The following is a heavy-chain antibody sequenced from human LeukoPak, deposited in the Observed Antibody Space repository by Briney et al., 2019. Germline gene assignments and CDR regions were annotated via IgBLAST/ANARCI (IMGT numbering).Heavy chain of an antibody. CDR2: VNPHSGGR. Sequence: ASVKVSCKASGYTFTDYFIHWVRQAPGQGLEWMGWVNPHSGGRNLAQKFQGRVTMTSDTSISTASMELSGLISGDTAVYFCARGRSHYDSSDYHETGFDYWGQGTLVTVSS. J-gene: IGHJ4*02. CDR3: ARGRSHYDSSDYHETGFDY. D-gene: IGHD3-22*01. V-gene: IGHV1-2*02. CDR1: GYTFTDYF.